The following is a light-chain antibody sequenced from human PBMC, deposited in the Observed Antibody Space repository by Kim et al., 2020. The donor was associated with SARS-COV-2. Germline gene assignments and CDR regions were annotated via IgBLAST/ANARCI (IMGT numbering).Light chain of an antibody. J-gene: IGLJ2*01. Sequence: KFTISCSGSSSNIANNYVSWYQQLPGTAPKLLIYDNNKRPSGIPDRFSGSKSGTSATLGITGLQTGDEADYYCGTWDSSLSAVVFGGGTQLTVL. V-gene: IGLV1-51*01. CDR1: SSNIANNY. CDR3: GTWDSSLSAVV. CDR2: DNN.